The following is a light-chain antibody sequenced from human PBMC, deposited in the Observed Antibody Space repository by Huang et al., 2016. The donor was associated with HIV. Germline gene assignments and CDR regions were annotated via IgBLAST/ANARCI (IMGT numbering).Light chain of an antibody. Sequence: DIQMTQSPSSLSASVGDRVTITCRASQSINSYLNWYQQKPGKAPQVLNYAASSFQSWVRSRFSGSGSGTDFALTINSLQPEDFAIDYCQQSYNTPLPFGGGTRLESK. V-gene: IGKV1-39*01. CDR2: AAS. CDR1: QSINSY. CDR3: QQSYNTPLP. J-gene: IGKJ4*01.